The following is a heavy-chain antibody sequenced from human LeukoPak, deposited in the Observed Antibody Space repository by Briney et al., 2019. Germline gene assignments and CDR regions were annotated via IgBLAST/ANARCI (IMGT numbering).Heavy chain of an antibody. CDR2: MNPNSGNT. Sequence: ASVKVSCKASGYTFTNYYMHWVRQATGQGLEWMGYMNPNSGNTGYAQKFQGRVTITKNTSISTAYMELSSLRSEDTAVYYCAREGFDYWGQGTLVTVSS. CDR3: AREGFDY. J-gene: IGHJ4*02. V-gene: IGHV1-8*03. CDR1: GYTFTNYY.